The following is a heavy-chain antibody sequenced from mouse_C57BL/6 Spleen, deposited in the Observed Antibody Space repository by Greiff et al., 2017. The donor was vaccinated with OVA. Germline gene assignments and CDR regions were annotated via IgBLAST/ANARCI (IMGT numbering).Heavy chain of an antibody. D-gene: IGHD2-4*01. J-gene: IGHJ2*01. Sequence: QVQLQQPGAELVMPGASVKLSCKASGYTFTSYWMHWVKQRPGQGLEWIGEIDPSDSYTNYNQKFKGKSTLTVDKSSSTAYMQLSSLTSEDSAVYYCARRGDYYDYDEGYFDYWGQGTTLTVSS. CDR2: IDPSDSYT. V-gene: IGHV1-69*01. CDR1: GYTFTSYW. CDR3: ARRGDYYDYDEGYFDY.